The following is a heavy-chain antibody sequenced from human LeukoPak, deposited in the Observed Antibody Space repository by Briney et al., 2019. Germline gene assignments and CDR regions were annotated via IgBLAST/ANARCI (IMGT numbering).Heavy chain of an antibody. Sequence: PGGSLRLSCAVSGFTVSSNYMTWVRQVPGKGLEWVSVIYTGGNTYYADSVKGRFTISRDNSKNTLYPQMNSLRAEDTAVYYCAKDRYSSSVVYDYWGQGTLVTVSS. CDR1: GFTVSSNY. J-gene: IGHJ4*02. CDR2: IYTGGNT. V-gene: IGHV3-53*01. CDR3: AKDRYSSSVVYDY. D-gene: IGHD6-6*01.